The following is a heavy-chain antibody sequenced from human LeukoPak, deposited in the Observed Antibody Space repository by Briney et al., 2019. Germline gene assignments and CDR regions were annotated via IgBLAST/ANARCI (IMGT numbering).Heavy chain of an antibody. V-gene: IGHV1-18*01. J-gene: IGHJ4*02. CDR2: ISAYNGNT. CDR3: ARARGGTVTTPPYYFDY. CDR1: GYTFTSYG. D-gene: IGHD4-11*01. Sequence: GASVKVSCKASGYTFTSYGISWVRQAPGQGLEWMGWISAYNGNTNYAQKLQGRVTMTTDTPTSTAYMELRSLRSDDTAVYYCARARGGTVTTPPYYFDYWGQGTLVTVSS.